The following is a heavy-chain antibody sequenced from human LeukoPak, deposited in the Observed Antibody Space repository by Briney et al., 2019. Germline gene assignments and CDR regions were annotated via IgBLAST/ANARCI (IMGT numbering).Heavy chain of an antibody. CDR3: ARLVPGYYYYGMDV. Sequence: SETLSLTCTVSGGSISSYYWSWIRQPPGKGLEWIGYIYYSGSTNYNPSLKSRVTISVDTSKNQFSLKLSSVTAADTAVYYCARLVPGYYYYGMDVWGQGTTVTVSS. D-gene: IGHD4/OR15-4a*01. V-gene: IGHV4-59*08. CDR1: GGSISSYY. CDR2: IYYSGST. J-gene: IGHJ6*02.